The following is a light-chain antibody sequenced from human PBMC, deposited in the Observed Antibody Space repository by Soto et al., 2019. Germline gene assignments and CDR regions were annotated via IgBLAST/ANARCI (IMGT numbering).Light chain of an antibody. CDR2: EVS. J-gene: IGLJ1*01. CDR3: SSYAGSNNYYV. V-gene: IGLV2-8*01. Sequence: QSALTQPPSASGTPGQRVTISCSGSSSNIGSNTVNWYQQLPGKAPKVMIYEVSKRPSGVPDRFSGSKSGNTASLTVSGLQAEDEADYYCSSYAGSNNYYVFGTGTKVTVL. CDR1: SSNIGSNT.